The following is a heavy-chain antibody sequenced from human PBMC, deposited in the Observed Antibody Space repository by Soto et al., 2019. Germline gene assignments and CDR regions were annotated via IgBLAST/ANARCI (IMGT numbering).Heavy chain of an antibody. CDR3: ARDEGYYGSGSYYNVSYYYYYMDV. Sequence: EVQLVESGGGLVQPGGSLRLSCAASGFTVSSNYMSWVRQAPGKGLEWVSVIYSGGSTYYADSVKGRFTISRDNSKNTLYLQRNSLRAEDTAVYYCARDEGYYGSGSYYNVSYYYYYMDVWGKGTTVTVSS. V-gene: IGHV3-66*01. D-gene: IGHD3-10*01. J-gene: IGHJ6*03. CDR2: IYSGGST. CDR1: GFTVSSNY.